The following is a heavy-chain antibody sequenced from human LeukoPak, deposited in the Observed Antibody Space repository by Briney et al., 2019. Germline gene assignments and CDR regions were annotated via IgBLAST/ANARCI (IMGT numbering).Heavy chain of an antibody. CDR3: ARVVYSHGYCDRVTCPNWFDP. D-gene: IGHD2-2*03. CDR2: INPKTGDT. CDR1: GYIFTDYY. V-gene: IGHV1-2*04. J-gene: IGHJ5*02. Sequence: ASVKVSCKTSGYIFTDYYIHWVRQAPGQGLEWMGWINPKTGDTNSAQKFQRWVTMTRDTAISTAYMELDRLALDDTAVYYCARVVYSHGYCDRVTCPNWFDPWGQGTLVTVSS.